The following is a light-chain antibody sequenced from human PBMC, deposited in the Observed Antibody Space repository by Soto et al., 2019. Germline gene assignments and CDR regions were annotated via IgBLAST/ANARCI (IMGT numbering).Light chain of an antibody. Sequence: TVMTQSPATLSMSPGDRAALSCRASLNVATNMAWYQQKPGQAPRLLIYGASIRATGVPARFTGSGSGTEFTLTINNLQSDYFVVYYCHRYNTGLRTFGRGTRVEV. CDR1: LNVATN. V-gene: IGKV3-15*01. J-gene: IGKJ1*01. CDR2: GAS. CDR3: HRYNTGLRT.